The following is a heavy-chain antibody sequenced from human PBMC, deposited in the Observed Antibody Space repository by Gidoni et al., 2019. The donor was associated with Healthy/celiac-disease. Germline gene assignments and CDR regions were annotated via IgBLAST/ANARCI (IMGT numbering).Heavy chain of an antibody. D-gene: IGHD5-12*01. V-gene: IGHV3-33*01. J-gene: IGHJ6*02. Sequence: QVQLVESGGGVVQPGRSLRLSCAASGFTFSSYGMHWVPQAPGKGLEWVAVIWCDGSNKYYADSVKGRFTISRDNSKNTLYLQMNSLRAEDTAVYYCARGLRSLEMATIATYYYGMDVWGQGTTVTVSS. CDR2: IWCDGSNK. CDR1: GFTFSSYG. CDR3: ARGLRSLEMATIATYYYGMDV.